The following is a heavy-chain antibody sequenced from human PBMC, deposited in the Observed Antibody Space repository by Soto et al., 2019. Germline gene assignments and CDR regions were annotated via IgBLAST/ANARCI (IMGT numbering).Heavy chain of an antibody. CDR2: IIPIFGTA. Sequence: SVKVSCKASGGTFSSYAISWARQAPGQGLEWMGGIIPIFGTANYAQKFQGRVTITADKSTSTAYMELSSLRSEDTAVYYCARDDSTLYSSSPFGMDVWGQGTTVTVSS. V-gene: IGHV1-69*06. J-gene: IGHJ6*02. D-gene: IGHD6-13*01. CDR1: GGTFSSYA. CDR3: ARDDSTLYSSSPFGMDV.